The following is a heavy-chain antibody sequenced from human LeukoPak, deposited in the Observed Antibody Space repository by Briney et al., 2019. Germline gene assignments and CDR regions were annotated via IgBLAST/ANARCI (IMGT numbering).Heavy chain of an antibody. J-gene: IGHJ4*02. CDR1: GGSFSGYY. V-gene: IGHV4-34*01. D-gene: IGHD5-18*01. Sequence: SETLSLTCTVYGGSFSGYYWSWIRQPPGKGPEWIGEINQSGSTNYNPSLKSRVTILVDTSKNQFSLKLTSVTAADTAVYYCARGGYQLRGYSYGTILDYWGQGTLVTVPS. CDR3: ARGGYQLRGYSYGTILDY. CDR2: INQSGST.